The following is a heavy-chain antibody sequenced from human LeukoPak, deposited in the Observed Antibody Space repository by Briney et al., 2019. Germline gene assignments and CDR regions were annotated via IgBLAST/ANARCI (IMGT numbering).Heavy chain of an antibody. CDR1: GFTFSSYR. CDR3: ARESISRDHYYMDV. Sequence: GGSLRLSCAASGFTFSSYRMSWVRQAPGKGLEWVANIKQDGSEKYYVDSVEGRFTISRDNAKNSLYLQMNSLRAEDTAVYYCARESISRDHYYMDVWGKGTTVTVPS. CDR2: IKQDGSEK. V-gene: IGHV3-7*01. J-gene: IGHJ6*03.